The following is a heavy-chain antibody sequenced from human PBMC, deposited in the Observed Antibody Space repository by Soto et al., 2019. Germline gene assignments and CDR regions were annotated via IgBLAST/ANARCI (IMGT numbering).Heavy chain of an antibody. V-gene: IGHV4-31*03. J-gene: IGHJ4*01. Sequence: QVQLQESGPGLVQPSQTLSLTCTVSGGSISSGGYYWSWIRQHPGTGLEWIGHISYSGSTFYIASLKSRVTISVDTSRNQFSLVVNSVTAAAAAVYYCARGVLHWGQGTLVTVSS. CDR1: GGSISSGGYY. CDR3: ARGVLH. CDR2: ISYSGST.